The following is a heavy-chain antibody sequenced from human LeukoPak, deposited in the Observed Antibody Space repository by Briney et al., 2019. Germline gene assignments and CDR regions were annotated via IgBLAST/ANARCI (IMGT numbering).Heavy chain of an antibody. CDR2: VWHDGSNE. J-gene: IGHJ3*02. CDR1: GFTFRNYG. D-gene: IGHD6-13*01. Sequence: PGRSLRLSCAASGFTFRNYGMHWVRQAPGKGLEWVAVVWHDGSNEYYGDSVKGRFTISRDNSKNTLYLQMNSLRAEDTAVYYCARVSLQLVRAFDIWGQGTMVTVSS. CDR3: ARVSLQLVRAFDI. V-gene: IGHV3-33*01.